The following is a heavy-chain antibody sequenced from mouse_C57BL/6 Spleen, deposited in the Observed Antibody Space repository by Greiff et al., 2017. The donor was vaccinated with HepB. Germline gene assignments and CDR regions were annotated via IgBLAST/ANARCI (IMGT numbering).Heavy chain of an antibody. CDR3: ARMRGLLHYYYAMDY. J-gene: IGHJ4*01. V-gene: IGHV1-55*01. D-gene: IGHD2-3*01. Sequence: QVQLQQPGAELVKPGASVKMSCKASGYTFTSYWITWVKQRPGQGLEWIGDIYPGSGSTNYNEKFKSKATLTVDTSSSTAYMQLSSLTSEDSAVYYCARMRGLLHYYYAMDYWGQGTSVTVSS. CDR2: IYPGSGST. CDR1: GYTFTSYW.